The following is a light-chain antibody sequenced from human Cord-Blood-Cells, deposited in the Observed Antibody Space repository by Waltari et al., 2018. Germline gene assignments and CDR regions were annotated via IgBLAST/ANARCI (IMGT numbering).Light chain of an antibody. V-gene: IGKV1-33*01. CDR2: DAS. Sequence: DIQMTQSPSSLSASVGDRVTITCQASQDISNYLNWYQQKPGKAPKLLIYDASNLETGGPSRFSGRGSGTDFTFTISSLQPEDIATYYCQQYDNLPRVTFGQGTRLEIK. CDR1: QDISNY. J-gene: IGKJ5*01. CDR3: QQYDNLPRVT.